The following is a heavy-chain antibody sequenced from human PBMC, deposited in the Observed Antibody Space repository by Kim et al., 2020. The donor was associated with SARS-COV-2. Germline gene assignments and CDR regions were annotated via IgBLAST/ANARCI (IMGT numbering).Heavy chain of an antibody. CDR1: GGSISSYY. Sequence: SETLSLTCTVSGGSISSYYWSWIRQPPGKGLEWIGYIYYSGSTNYNPSLKSRVTISVDTSKNQFSLKLSSVTAADTAVYYCARGWDIVVGNNYYYYGMDVWGQGTTVTVSS. J-gene: IGHJ6*02. V-gene: IGHV4-59*01. CDR3: ARGWDIVVGNNYYYYGMDV. D-gene: IGHD2-2*01. CDR2: IYYSGST.